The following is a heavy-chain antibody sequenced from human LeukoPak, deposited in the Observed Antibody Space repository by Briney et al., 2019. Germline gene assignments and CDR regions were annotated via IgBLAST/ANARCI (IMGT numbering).Heavy chain of an antibody. CDR2: IKQDGSET. V-gene: IGHV3-7*03. J-gene: IGHJ4*02. CDR3: ARDKGDYDTSGSLFVF. D-gene: IGHD3-22*01. Sequence: PGGSLRLSCAASGFTFSRYWMSWVRQAPRKGLEWVANIKQDGSETYYVDSVKGRFTIFRDNAKNSLYLQMNSLRAEDTAVYYCARDKGDYDTSGSLFVFGGQGTLVTDSS. CDR1: GFTFSRYW.